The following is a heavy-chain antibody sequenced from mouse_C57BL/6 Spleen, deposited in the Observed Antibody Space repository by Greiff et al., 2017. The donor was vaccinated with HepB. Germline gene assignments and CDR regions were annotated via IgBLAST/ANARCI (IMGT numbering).Heavy chain of an antibody. CDR2: IDPSDSYT. Sequence: VQLQQPGAELVKPGASVKLSCKASGYTFTSYWMQWVKQRPGQGLEWIGEIDPSDSYTNYNQKFKGKATLTVDTSSSTAYMQLSSLTSEDSAVYYCARREGNYGASYWYFDVWGTGTTVTVSS. V-gene: IGHV1-50*01. J-gene: IGHJ1*03. CDR3: ARREGNYGASYWYFDV. D-gene: IGHD2-1*01. CDR1: GYTFTSYW.